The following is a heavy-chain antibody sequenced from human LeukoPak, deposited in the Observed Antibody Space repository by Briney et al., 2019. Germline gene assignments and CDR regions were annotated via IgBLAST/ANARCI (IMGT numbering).Heavy chain of an antibody. Sequence: SETLSLTCTVSGGSINNYLWSWFRQPPGKGLEWIGYISYSGSTNYNPSLKSRVSISVDTSKNHFSLRLSSVTAADTAFYYCARDNYRGVTNFDPWGQGILVTVSS. CDR2: ISYSGST. V-gene: IGHV4-59*01. CDR1: GGSINNYL. D-gene: IGHD3-10*01. CDR3: ARDNYRGVTNFDP. J-gene: IGHJ5*02.